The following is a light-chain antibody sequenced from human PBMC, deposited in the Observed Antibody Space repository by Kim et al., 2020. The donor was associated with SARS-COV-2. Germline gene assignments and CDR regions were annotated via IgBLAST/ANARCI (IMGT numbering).Light chain of an antibody. CDR3: QSSDSSNLHVV. CDR1: SGSIASSY. V-gene: IGLV6-57*03. CDR2: EDK. J-gene: IGLJ2*01. Sequence: TISCTRSSGSIASSYVQWYQHRPGSAPTTLIYEDKQRPSGVPDRFSGSIDSSSNSASLTISGLKTEDEADYYCQSSDSSNLHVVFGGGTQLTVL.